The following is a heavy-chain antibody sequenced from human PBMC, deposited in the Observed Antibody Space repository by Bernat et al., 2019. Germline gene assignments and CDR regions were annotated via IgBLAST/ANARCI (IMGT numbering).Heavy chain of an antibody. CDR2: IYSGGST. D-gene: IGHD6-13*01. J-gene: IGHJ4*02. CDR3: ARDDKRQAVAGYFDY. CDR1: GFTVSSNY. Sequence: EVQLVESGGGLVQPGGSLRLSCAASGFTVSSNYMSWVRQAPGKGLEWVSVIYSGGSTYYADSVKGRFTISRDNSKNTLYLQMNSLRAEDTAVYYCARDDKRQAVAGYFDYWGQGTLVTVSS. V-gene: IGHV3-66*01.